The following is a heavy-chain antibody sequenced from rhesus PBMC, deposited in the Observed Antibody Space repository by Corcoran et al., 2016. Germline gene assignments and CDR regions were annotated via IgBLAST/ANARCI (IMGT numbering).Heavy chain of an antibody. CDR3: ARDRDTALDY. CDR2: IYGGSGST. Sequence: QVQLQESGPGLVKPSETLSLTCAVSGYSISSGYGWGLIRQPPGKGLEWIGQIYGGSGSTYYNPSLKSRVTVSKDTSKNQFSLKLSSVTAADTAVYYCARDRDTALDYWGQGVLVTVSS. D-gene: IGHD5-12*01. J-gene: IGHJ4*01. V-gene: IGHV4-127*01. CDR1: GYSISSGYG.